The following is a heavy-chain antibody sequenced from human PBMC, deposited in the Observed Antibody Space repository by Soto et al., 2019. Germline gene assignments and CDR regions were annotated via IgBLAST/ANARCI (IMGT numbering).Heavy chain of an antibody. CDR3: ARDFVRWELLLGAMDY. Sequence: QVQLMQSGAEVKKPGASVKVSCKASGYTFTSYGISWVRQAPGQGLEWMGWISAYNGNTNYAQKLQGRVTMTTDTSTSTAYMELRSLRSDDTAVYYCARDFVRWELLLGAMDYWGQGTLVTVSS. D-gene: IGHD1-26*01. V-gene: IGHV1-18*04. CDR1: GYTFTSYG. CDR2: ISAYNGNT. J-gene: IGHJ4*02.